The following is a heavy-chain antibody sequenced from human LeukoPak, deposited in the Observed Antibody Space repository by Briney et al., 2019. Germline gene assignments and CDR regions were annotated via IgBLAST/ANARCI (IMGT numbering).Heavy chain of an antibody. CDR2: ISYDGSNK. Sequence: PGGSLRLSCAAFGFTFTSYAMHWVRQAPGKGLEWVAVISYDGSNKYYADSVKGRFTISRDNSKNTLYLQMNSLRAEDTAVYYCASTGRRAGTDFDYWGQGTLVTVSS. CDR1: GFTFTSYA. D-gene: IGHD6-19*01. V-gene: IGHV3-30*04. J-gene: IGHJ4*02. CDR3: ASTGRRAGTDFDY.